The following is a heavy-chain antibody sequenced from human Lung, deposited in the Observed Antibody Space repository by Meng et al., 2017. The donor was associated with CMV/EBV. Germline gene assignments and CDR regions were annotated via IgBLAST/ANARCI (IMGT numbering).Heavy chain of an antibody. D-gene: IGHD6-25*01. J-gene: IGHJ4*02. Sequence: VSSKSAAWNWIRQSPSRGLEWLGRTYYRSKWDSDYAVSVKTRINISPDTSKNQVSLQLNSVTPEDTAPYYCARGTGSLAAAYFDTWGQGTLVTVSS. V-gene: IGHV6-1*01. CDR3: ARGTGSLAAAYFDT. CDR2: TYYRSKWDS. CDR1: VSSKSAA.